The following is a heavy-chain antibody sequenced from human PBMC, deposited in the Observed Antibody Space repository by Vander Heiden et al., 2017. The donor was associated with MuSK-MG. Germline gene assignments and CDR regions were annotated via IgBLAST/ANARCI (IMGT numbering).Heavy chain of an antibody. J-gene: IGHJ6*02. CDR3: LRSGLVLGMDV. V-gene: IGHV3-23*01. CDR2: IGCSGDST. CDR1: GFTFSSYA. Sequence: EVQLLESGGGLVQPGGSLSLSCAASGFTFSSYAMSWVRPAQGKGLEWVSTIGCSGDSTYYADSVKGRFTISRDNSKNTLYLQMNSLRAEDTAVYYCLRSGLVLGMDVWGQGTTVTVSS. D-gene: IGHD3-10*01.